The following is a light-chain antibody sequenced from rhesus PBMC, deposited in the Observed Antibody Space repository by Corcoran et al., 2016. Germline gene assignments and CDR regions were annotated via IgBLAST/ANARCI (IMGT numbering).Light chain of an antibody. CDR2: AAS. J-gene: IGKJ4*01. V-gene: IGKV1S17*01. Sequence: DIQMTQSPSALSASVGDRVTISCRASQNIYSNLAWYQQKPGKAPKLLIYAASSSETGIPPRFSGRGSGTDFTLTISSLQPEDSAAYYCRHYYDTPLTFGGGTKVELK. CDR3: RHYYDTPLT. CDR1: QNIYSN.